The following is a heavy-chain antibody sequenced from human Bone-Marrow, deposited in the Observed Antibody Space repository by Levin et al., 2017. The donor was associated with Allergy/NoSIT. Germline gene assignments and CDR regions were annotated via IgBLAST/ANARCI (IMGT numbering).Heavy chain of an antibody. CDR3: ARGKYYDFWSGYGKQTDFDY. D-gene: IGHD3-3*01. J-gene: IGHJ4*02. V-gene: IGHV1-2*06. Sequence: ASVKVSCKASGYTFTGYYMHWVRQAPGQGLEWMGRINPNSGGTNYAQKFQGRVTMTRDTSISTAYMELSRLRSDDTAVYYCARGKYYDFWSGYGKQTDFDYWGQGTLVTVSS. CDR2: INPNSGGT. CDR1: GYTFTGYY.